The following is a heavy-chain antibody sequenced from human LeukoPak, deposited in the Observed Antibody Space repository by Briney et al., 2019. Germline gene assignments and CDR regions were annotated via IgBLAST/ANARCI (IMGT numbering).Heavy chain of an antibody. CDR3: ARDGGSGIRYDNYIYYGMDV. CDR1: GFTFSAYA. D-gene: IGHD3-16*01. V-gene: IGHV3-23*01. Sequence: GGSLRLSCEVSGFTFSAYAMTWVRQAPGKGLEWVSSIGSDNKPHYSESVKGRFTISRDNSKNTVVLQMDSLRVEDTAVYFCARDGGSGIRYDNYIYYGMDVWGQGTTVTVSS. J-gene: IGHJ6*02. CDR2: IGSDNKP.